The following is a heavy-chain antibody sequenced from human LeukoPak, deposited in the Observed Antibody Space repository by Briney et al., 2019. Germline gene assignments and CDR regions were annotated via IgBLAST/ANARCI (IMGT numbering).Heavy chain of an antibody. CDR1: GFTFDDYA. CDR3: AKQVPRNPTTIFGVITPGHFDY. CDR2: ISGDGGST. V-gene: IGHV3-43*02. Sequence: GGSLRLSCAASGFTFDDYAMHWVRQAPGKGLECVSLISGDGGSTYYADSVKERCTISRDNSKTSLYLQMNSLRTEDTALYYCAKQVPRNPTTIFGVITPGHFDYWGQGTLVTVSS. J-gene: IGHJ4*02. D-gene: IGHD3-3*01.